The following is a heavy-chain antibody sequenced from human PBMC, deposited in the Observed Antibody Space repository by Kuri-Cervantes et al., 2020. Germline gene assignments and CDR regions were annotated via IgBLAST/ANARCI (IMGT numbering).Heavy chain of an antibody. CDR2: IYHSGST. CDR3: ARDRKRGEAFDI. D-gene: IGHD3-16*01. V-gene: IGHV4-39*07. Sequence: SETLSLTCTVSGGSISSSSYYWGWIRQSPGKGLEWIGSIYHSGSTNYNPSLKSRVTISVDTSKNQFSLKLSSVTAADTAVYYCARDRKRGEAFDIWGQGTMVTVSS. J-gene: IGHJ3*02. CDR1: GGSISSSSYY.